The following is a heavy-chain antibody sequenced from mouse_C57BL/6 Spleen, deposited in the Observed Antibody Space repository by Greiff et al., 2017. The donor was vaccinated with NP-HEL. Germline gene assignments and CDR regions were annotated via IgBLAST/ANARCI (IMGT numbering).Heavy chain of an antibody. Sequence: QVQLQQPGAELVKPGASVKMSCKASGYTFTSYWITWVKQRPGQGLEWIGDIYPGSGSTNYNEKFKSKATLTVDTSSSTAYMQLSSLTSEYSAVYYCARSDYYGSSCDYWGQGTTLTVSS. D-gene: IGHD1-1*01. CDR1: GYTFTSYW. CDR2: IYPGSGST. CDR3: ARSDYYGSSCDY. J-gene: IGHJ2*01. V-gene: IGHV1-55*01.